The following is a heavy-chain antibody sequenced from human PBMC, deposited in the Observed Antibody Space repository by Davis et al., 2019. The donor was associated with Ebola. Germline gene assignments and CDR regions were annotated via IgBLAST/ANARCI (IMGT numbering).Heavy chain of an antibody. V-gene: IGHV3-30*18. Sequence: GESLKISCAASGFTFSSYGMHWVRQAPGKGLEWVAVISYDGSNKYYADSVKGRFTISRDNSKNTLYLQMNSLRAEDTAVYYCAKDSMAHSYDYWGQGTLVTVSS. CDR3: AKDSMAHSYDY. D-gene: IGHD5-18*01. CDR2: ISYDGSNK. J-gene: IGHJ4*02. CDR1: GFTFSSYG.